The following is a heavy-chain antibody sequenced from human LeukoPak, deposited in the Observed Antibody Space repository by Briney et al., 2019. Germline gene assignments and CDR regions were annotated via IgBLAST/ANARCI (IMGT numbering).Heavy chain of an antibody. CDR1: GGTFSSYA. J-gene: IGHJ4*02. D-gene: IGHD5-24*01. Sequence: GASVNVSCKASGGTFSSYAISWVRQAPGQGLEWMGGIIPIFGTANYAQKFQGRVTITADKSTSTAYMELSSLRSEDTAVYYCARARDGYNSLRGDYWGQGTLVTVSS. CDR3: ARARDGYNSLRGDY. CDR2: IIPIFGTA. V-gene: IGHV1-69*06.